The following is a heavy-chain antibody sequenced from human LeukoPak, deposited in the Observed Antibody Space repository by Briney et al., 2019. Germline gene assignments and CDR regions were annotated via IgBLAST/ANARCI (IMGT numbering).Heavy chain of an antibody. Sequence: GGSLRLSCAASGFTFSSYWMHWVRQAPGKGLEWVAVIWYDGSNKYYADSVKGRFTISRDNPKNTLYVQMNSLRAEDTAVYYCARGRGADYDGNSGYFDYWGQGTLVTVSS. V-gene: IGHV3-33*08. J-gene: IGHJ4*02. CDR2: IWYDGSNK. D-gene: IGHD4-23*01. CDR1: GFTFSSYW. CDR3: ARGRGADYDGNSGYFDY.